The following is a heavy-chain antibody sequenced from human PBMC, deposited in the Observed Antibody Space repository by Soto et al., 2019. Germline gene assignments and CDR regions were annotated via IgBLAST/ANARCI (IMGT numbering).Heavy chain of an antibody. CDR2: ISGSGGST. CDR3: ANTYYYGSGSYYEDY. CDR1: GFTFSSYA. Sequence: GGDLRLSCAASGFTFSSYAMSWVRQAPGKGLEWVSAISGSGGSTYYADSVKGRFTISRDNSKNTLYLQMNSLRAEDTAVYYCANTYYYGSGSYYEDYWGQGTLVTVSS. J-gene: IGHJ4*02. V-gene: IGHV3-23*01. D-gene: IGHD3-10*01.